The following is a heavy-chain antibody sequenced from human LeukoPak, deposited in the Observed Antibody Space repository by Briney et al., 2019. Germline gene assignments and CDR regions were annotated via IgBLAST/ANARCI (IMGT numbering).Heavy chain of an antibody. CDR3: ARDEGLRSPSYYYGMDV. Sequence: SETLSLTCTVSGGSISSGGYYWSWIRQHPGKGLEWIVYIYYSGSTYYNPSLKSRVTISVDTSKNQFSLKLSSVTAADTAVYYCARDEGLRSPSYYYGMDVWGQGTTVTVSS. V-gene: IGHV4-31*03. J-gene: IGHJ6*02. CDR2: IYYSGST. D-gene: IGHD3-3*01. CDR1: GGSISSGGYY.